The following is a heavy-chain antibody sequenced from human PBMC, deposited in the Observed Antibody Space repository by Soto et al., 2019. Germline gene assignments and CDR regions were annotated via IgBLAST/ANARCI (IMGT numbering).Heavy chain of an antibody. CDR2: ISDSGGTS. CDR3: AKRPRALLTFDS. V-gene: IGHV3-23*04. D-gene: IGHD1-26*01. J-gene: IGHJ4*02. Sequence: EVQLVDSGGGLVQPGGSLRLSCAASGFIFSNYVMSWVRQAPGKGLEWVSSISDSGGTSYYADSVKGRFTISRDNSKNTRYRQMNSLRAEDTAIYDCAKRPRALLTFDSWGQGTLVTVSS. CDR1: GFIFSNYV.